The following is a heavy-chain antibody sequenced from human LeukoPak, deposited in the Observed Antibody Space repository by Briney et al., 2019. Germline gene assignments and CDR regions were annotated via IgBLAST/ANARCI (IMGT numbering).Heavy chain of an antibody. D-gene: IGHD6-13*01. Sequence: SETLSLTCTVSGGSVNSGSYYWSWIRQPPGKGLEWIAYIYYTGSTNYNPSLKSRVTIPVDTSKNQFSLKLTSVTAADTAVYYCATRQAAGPFDYWGQGTLVTVSS. V-gene: IGHV4-61*01. CDR1: GGSVNSGSYY. CDR3: ATRQAAGPFDY. J-gene: IGHJ4*02. CDR2: IYYTGST.